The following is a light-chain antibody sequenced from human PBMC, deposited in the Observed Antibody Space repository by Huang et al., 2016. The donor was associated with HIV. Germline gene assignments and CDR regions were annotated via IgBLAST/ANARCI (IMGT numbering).Light chain of an antibody. CDR2: AAS. V-gene: IGKV1-6*02. J-gene: IGKJ1*01. Sequence: AIQLTQSPSSLSASVGDRVTITCRASQDITNDLGWYQQKQGKAPKLLISAASTLRSGGPSRFSGSGSGTDFTLTISSLQPEDVATYFWRQDCTYPRTFGQGTRVEI. CDR3: RQDCTYPRT. CDR1: QDITND.